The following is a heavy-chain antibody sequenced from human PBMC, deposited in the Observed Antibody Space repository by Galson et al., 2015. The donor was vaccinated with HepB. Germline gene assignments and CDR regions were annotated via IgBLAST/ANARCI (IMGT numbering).Heavy chain of an antibody. Sequence: SLRLSCAASGFSFSRYAMNWVRQAPGKGLEWVSVISGSAGSTYYADSVKGRFTISRDNSNDTLYLQMNSLRDEDTALYYRAKARNPDYYDSSGYYYFSPPDAFDVWGQGAMVTVSS. CDR1: GFSFSRYA. CDR3: AKARNPDYYDSSGYYYFSPPDAFDV. V-gene: IGHV3-23*01. D-gene: IGHD3-22*01. CDR2: ISGSAGST. J-gene: IGHJ3*01.